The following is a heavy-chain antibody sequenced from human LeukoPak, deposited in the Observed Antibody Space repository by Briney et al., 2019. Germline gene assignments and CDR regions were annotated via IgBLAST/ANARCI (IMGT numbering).Heavy chain of an antibody. CDR1: GGSISSSSYY. V-gene: IGHV4-39*07. D-gene: IGHD3-10*01. CDR2: MYYSGRT. CDR3: ARASKELLWFGASYYYYYYMDV. J-gene: IGHJ6*03. Sequence: SETLSLTCTVSGGSISSSSYYWGWIRQPPGKGLEWIGTMYYSGRTFYNPSLKSRVTISVDTSKHQFSLNLSSVTAADTAVYYCARASKELLWFGASYYYYYYMDVWGKGTTVTISS.